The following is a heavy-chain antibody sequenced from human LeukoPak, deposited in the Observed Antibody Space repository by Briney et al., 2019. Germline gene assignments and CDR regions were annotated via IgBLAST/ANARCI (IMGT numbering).Heavy chain of an antibody. CDR3: ARLRRNSDRSDFFYYYDH. J-gene: IGHJ4*02. CDR1: GFTFSDYS. Sequence: GGSLRLSRAASGFTFSDYSMNWVRQAPGKGLEWVASVNTVSSYIYYADSMRGRFTISRDNAKNSLFLQMNSLRAEDTAVYYCARLRRNSDRSDFFYYYDHWGQGTLVTVSS. D-gene: IGHD3-22*01. CDR2: VNTVSSYI. V-gene: IGHV3-21*01.